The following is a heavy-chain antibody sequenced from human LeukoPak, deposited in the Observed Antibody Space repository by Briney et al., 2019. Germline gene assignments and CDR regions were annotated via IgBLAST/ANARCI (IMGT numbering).Heavy chain of an antibody. CDR1: GGSFSGYY. J-gene: IGHJ4*02. D-gene: IGHD3-10*01. Sequence: PSETLSLTCAVYGGSFSGYYWSWIRQPPGKGLEWIGEISHRGNTNYHPYLKSRVTISGDMSKNQFSLKLSSVTAADTAVYFCVGYYYGSGSYHNYPNFDYWGQGTLVTVSS. V-gene: IGHV4-34*01. CDR2: ISHRGNT. CDR3: VGYYYGSGSYHNYPNFDY.